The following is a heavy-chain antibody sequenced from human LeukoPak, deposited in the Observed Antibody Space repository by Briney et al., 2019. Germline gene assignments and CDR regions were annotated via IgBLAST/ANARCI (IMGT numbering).Heavy chain of an antibody. V-gene: IGHV4-39*07. Sequence: SETLSLTCTVSGGSISSSSYYWGWIRQPPGKGLEWIGSIYYSGSTYYNPSLKSRVTISVDTSKNQFSLKLSSVTAADTAVYYCARCPRGYSYGKTYYYYYYMDVWGKGTTVTVSS. D-gene: IGHD5-18*01. CDR3: ARCPRGYSYGKTYYYYYYMDV. CDR1: GGSISSSSYY. J-gene: IGHJ6*03. CDR2: IYYSGST.